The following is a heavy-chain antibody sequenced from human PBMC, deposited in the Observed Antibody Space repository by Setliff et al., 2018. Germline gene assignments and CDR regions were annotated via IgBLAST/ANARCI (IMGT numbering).Heavy chain of an antibody. CDR3: ARELPRTIFGVVIDY. CDR2: IIPIFGTA. V-gene: IGHV1-69*06. J-gene: IGHJ4*02. Sequence: SVKVSCKASGGTFSSYAISWVRQPPGQGLEWMGRIIPIFGTANYAQKFQGRVTITADKSTSTAYMELSSLRSEDTAVYYCARELPRTIFGVVIDYWGQGTLVTVSS. D-gene: IGHD3-3*01. CDR1: GGTFSSYA.